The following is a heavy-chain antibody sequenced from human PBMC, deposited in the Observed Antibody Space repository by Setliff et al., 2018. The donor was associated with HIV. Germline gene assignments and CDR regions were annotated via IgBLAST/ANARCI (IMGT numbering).Heavy chain of an antibody. V-gene: IGHV7-4-1*01. CDR3: ARDDYANTDLDF. CDR1: GYTFTDYG. CDR2: INTNNGNP. Sequence: ASVKVSCKASGYTFTDYGINWVRQAPGQGLEWMGWINTNNGNPMYAQGFTGRFVFSSDTSVRTAYLQIAGLKTEDTAVYFCARDDYANTDLDFWGPGTLVTVSS. D-gene: IGHD4-17*01. J-gene: IGHJ4*02.